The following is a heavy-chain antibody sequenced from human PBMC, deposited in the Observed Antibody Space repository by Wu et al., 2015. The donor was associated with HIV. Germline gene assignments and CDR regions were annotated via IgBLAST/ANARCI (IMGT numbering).Heavy chain of an antibody. CDR2: IIPIFGTR. CDR1: GDTFSNFG. D-gene: IGHD3-22*01. J-gene: IGHJ4*02. V-gene: IGHV1-69*05. CDR3: ARTTYYYDSSGLPYYFDY. Sequence: QVQLVQSGAEVKKPGSSVKVSCTASGDTFSNFGISWVRQAPGQGLEWMGGIIPIFGTRNYAQKFQGRITVSTDEFTTTAYMELRSLRSDDTAVYYCARTTYYYDSSGLPYYFDYWGQGTLVTVSS.